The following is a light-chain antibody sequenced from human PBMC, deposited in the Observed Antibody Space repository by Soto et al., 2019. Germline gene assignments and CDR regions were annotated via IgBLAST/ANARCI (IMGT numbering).Light chain of an antibody. Sequence: EIVLTQSPGTLSLSPGERATLSCRASQSVSSNYLAWYQQKPGQAPKLLIYGASSRATGIPDRFSGSGSGTDFILTISRLEPEDFAMYYCQQSGKSFPLTFGPGTKVDIK. CDR2: GAS. CDR1: QSVSSNY. CDR3: QQSGKSFPLT. V-gene: IGKV3-20*01. J-gene: IGKJ3*01.